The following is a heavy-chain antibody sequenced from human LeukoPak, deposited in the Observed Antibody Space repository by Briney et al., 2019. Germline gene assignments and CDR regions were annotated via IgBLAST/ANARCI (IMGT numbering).Heavy chain of an antibody. V-gene: IGHV3-48*02. CDR1: GFTLSSYN. CDR2: ITTSIDII. CDR3: AREANIGSSGYYSRFDY. J-gene: IGHJ4*02. D-gene: IGHD3-22*01. Sequence: GGSLRLSCAASGFTLSSYNMNWVRQAPGKGLEWISYITTSIDIISYADSVKGRFTISRDNAKNSLYLQMDSLRDEDTAVYYCAREANIGSSGYYSRFDYWGQGTLVTVSS.